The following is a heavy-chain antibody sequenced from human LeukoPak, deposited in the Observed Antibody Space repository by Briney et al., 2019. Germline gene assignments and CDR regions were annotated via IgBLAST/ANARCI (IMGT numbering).Heavy chain of an antibody. Sequence: GGSLRLSCAASGFTFSDYFMSWIRQAPGKGLEWVSHISSTGTIYYADSVKGRATISRDNAKKSLYLQMNSLRAEDTAVYYCARPAYCGGNCYYFPDYWGQGTLVTVSS. CDR2: ISSTGTI. J-gene: IGHJ4*02. V-gene: IGHV3-11*04. CDR3: ARPAYCGGNCYYFPDY. CDR1: GFTFSDYF. D-gene: IGHD2-21*01.